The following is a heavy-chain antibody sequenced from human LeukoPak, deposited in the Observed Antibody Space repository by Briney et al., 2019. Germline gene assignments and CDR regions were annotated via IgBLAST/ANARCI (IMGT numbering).Heavy chain of an antibody. CDR2: INYSGST. CDR1: GGSFSGHY. Sequence: SETLSLTCAVYGGSFSGHYWTWIRQSPGKGLEWIGEINYSGSTSYNPSLKSRVTISVDTSKNQFSLKLSSVTAADTAVYYCARGSLYYDSSGSDPWGQGTPVTVSS. CDR3: ARGSLYYDSSGSDP. D-gene: IGHD3-22*01. V-gene: IGHV4-34*01. J-gene: IGHJ5*02.